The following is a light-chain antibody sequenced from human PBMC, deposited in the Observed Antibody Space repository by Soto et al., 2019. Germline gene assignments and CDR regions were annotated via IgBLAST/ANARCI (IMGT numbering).Light chain of an antibody. J-gene: IGLJ1*01. CDR2: EVN. V-gene: IGLV2-14*01. CDR1: SSDIGAYDY. CDR3: CSFTTTSTHV. Sequence: QSVIAQPSSLSGSPGQSITFSCTGTSSDIGAYDYVSWFQQHPGKAPKLMISEVNNRPSGVSNRFSGSKSGNTAYLTISGLQVEDEAEYFCCSFTTTSTHVFGTGTKFTIL.